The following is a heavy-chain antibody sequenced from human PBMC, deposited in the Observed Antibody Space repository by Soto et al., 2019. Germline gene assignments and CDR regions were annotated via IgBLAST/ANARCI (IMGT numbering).Heavy chain of an antibody. CDR1: GGTFSSYA. CDR2: IIPIFGTA. J-gene: IGHJ6*02. CDR3: ASSRYCSSTSCPPSSFGYYYYGMDV. Sequence: QVQLVQSGAEVKKPGSSVKVSCKASGGTFSSYAISWVRQAPGQGLEWMGGIIPIFGTANYAQKFQGRVTMTADESTSTAYMELSSLRSEDTAVYYCASSRYCSSTSCPPSSFGYYYYGMDVWGQGTTVTVSS. D-gene: IGHD2-2*01. V-gene: IGHV1-69*12.